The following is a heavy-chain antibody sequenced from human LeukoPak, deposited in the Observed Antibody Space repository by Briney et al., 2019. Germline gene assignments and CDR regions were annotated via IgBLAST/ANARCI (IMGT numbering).Heavy chain of an antibody. V-gene: IGHV1-24*01. CDR1: GYTLTELS. CDR2: FDPEDGET. Sequence: GASVKVSCKVSGYTLTELSMHWVRQAPGKGLEWMGGFDPEDGETIYAQKFQGRVTMTEDTSTDTAYMELSSLRSEDTAVYYCTTDLGSGWYRFDYWGQGTLVTVSS. CDR3: TTDLGSGWYRFDY. J-gene: IGHJ4*02. D-gene: IGHD6-19*01.